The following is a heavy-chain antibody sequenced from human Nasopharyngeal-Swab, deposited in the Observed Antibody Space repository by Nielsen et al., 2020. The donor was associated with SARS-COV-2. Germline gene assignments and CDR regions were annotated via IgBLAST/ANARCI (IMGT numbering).Heavy chain of an antibody. V-gene: IGHV3-30*04. CDR1: GFTFSSYA. Sequence: SLKISCAASGFTFSSYAMHWVRQAPGKGLEWVAVISYDGSNKYYADSVKGRFTISRDNSKNTLYLQMNSLRAEDTAVYYCARDLTSHCSGGSCYSPYYYYYGMDVWGQGTTVTVSS. D-gene: IGHD2-15*01. J-gene: IGHJ6*02. CDR2: ISYDGSNK. CDR3: ARDLTSHCSGGSCYSPYYYYYGMDV.